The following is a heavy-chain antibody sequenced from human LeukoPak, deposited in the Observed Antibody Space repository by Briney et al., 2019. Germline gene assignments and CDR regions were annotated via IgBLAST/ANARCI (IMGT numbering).Heavy chain of an antibody. CDR2: ISYDGSNE. CDR3: ASLFLCYGCSSSSDTLNI. Sequence: GGSLRLSCAASGFTFSSYVMHWVRQAPGKGLEWVAIISYDGSNEYYADSVKGRFTISRDNSKNTLYLQMHSLRAEDTAVYYCASLFLCYGCSSSSDTLNIWGQGTMVTVSS. J-gene: IGHJ3*02. V-gene: IGHV3-30*03. D-gene: IGHD6-6*01. CDR1: GFTFSSYV.